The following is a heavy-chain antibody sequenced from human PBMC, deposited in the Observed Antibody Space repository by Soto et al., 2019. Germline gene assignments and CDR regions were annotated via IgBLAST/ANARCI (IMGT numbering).Heavy chain of an antibody. CDR1: GSTFSGYG. D-gene: IGHD6-19*01. J-gene: IGHJ5*02. V-gene: IGHV1-18*01. CDR2: SSAYNGNT. Sequence: CKASGSTFSGYGVRWVRQEQGQGLVWMGWSSAYNGNTNYAQKFQGRLTMTRDTSISTAYMELSRLRSDDTSVYYCARAVAGYNGFDPWGQGTLVTGSS. CDR3: ARAVAGYNGFDP.